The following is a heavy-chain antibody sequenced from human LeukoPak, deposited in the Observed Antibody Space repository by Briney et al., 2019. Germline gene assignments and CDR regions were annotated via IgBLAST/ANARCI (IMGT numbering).Heavy chain of an antibody. D-gene: IGHD3-3*01. V-gene: IGHV3-7*01. CDR1: GFTFSSYG. Sequence: GGSLRLSCAASGFTFSSYGMSWVRQAPGKGLEWVANIKQDGSEKYYVDSVKGRFTISRDNAKNSLYLQMNSLRAEDTAVYYCARGFFGMDVWGQGTTVTVSS. CDR3: ARGFFGMDV. J-gene: IGHJ6*02. CDR2: IKQDGSEK.